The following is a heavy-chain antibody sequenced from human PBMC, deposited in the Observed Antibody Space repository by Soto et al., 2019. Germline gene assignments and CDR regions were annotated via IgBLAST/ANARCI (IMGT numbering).Heavy chain of an antibody. V-gene: IGHV4-38-2*01. CDR3: ARGEYYGSGNYFDY. CDR1: GHSIGSGYY. Sequence: PSETLFLTCAVAGHSIGSGYYWGWIRQPPGKGLEWIGSFYHSGSTYYNPSLKSRVTISVDTSKNQFSLKLSSVTAADTAVYYCARGEYYGSGNYFDYWGQGTLVTVSS. J-gene: IGHJ4*02. D-gene: IGHD3-10*01. CDR2: FYHSGST.